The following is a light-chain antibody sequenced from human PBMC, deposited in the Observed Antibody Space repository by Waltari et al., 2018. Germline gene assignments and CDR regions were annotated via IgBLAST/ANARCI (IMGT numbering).Light chain of an antibody. CDR2: TAS. CDR3: HQYNNWPPEGT. CDR1: QSVGIN. Sequence: EIVMTQSPAALSVSPGERATLSCRASQSVGINLAWYQQKPGQAPRLLISTASTRATGIPARFSGSGSGTEFTLTINSLQSEDSAIYYCHQYNNWPPEGTFGQGTKVELK. V-gene: IGKV3-15*01. J-gene: IGKJ1*01.